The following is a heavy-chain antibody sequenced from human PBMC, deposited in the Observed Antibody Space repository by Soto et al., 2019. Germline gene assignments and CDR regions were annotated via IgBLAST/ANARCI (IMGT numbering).Heavy chain of an antibody. CDR1: GYTFTSYG. CDR3: ARGHCSGGSCYSVELVGWFDP. J-gene: IGHJ5*02. V-gene: IGHV1-18*01. D-gene: IGHD2-15*01. Sequence: QVQLVQSGAEVKKPGASVKVSCKASGYTFTSYGISWVRQAPGQGLEWMGWISAYNGNTNYAQKLQGRVTMTTDTTTSTAYMELRSLRSDDTAVYYCARGHCSGGSCYSVELVGWFDPWGQGTLVTVSS. CDR2: ISAYNGNT.